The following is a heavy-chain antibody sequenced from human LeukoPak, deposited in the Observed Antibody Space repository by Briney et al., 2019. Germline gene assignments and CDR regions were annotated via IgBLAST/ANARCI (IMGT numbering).Heavy chain of an antibody. V-gene: IGHV4-34*01. CDR2: INHSGST. D-gene: IGHD2-15*01. CDR3: ARVYRVVVVAAANYDAFDI. J-gene: IGHJ3*02. Sequence: GSLRLSCAVSRFTFNNYAMSWIRQPPGKGLEWIGEINHSGSTNYNPSLKSRVTISVNTSKNQFSLKLSSVTAADTAVYYCARVYRVVVVAAANYDAFDIWGQGTMVTVSS. CDR1: RFTFNNYA.